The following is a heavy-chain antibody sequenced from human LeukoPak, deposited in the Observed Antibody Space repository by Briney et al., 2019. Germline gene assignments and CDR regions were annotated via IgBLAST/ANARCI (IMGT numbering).Heavy chain of an antibody. Sequence: GGSLRLSCAASGFTFSDYYMTWIRQAPGKGLEWVSHISGVASSIYYADSVKGRFTISRDNAKNSVYLQMNSLRVEDTAVYYCARGGAQGMDVWGQGTTVTVSS. D-gene: IGHD1-26*01. CDR2: ISGVASSI. CDR1: GFTFSDYY. J-gene: IGHJ6*02. V-gene: IGHV3-11*01. CDR3: ARGGAQGMDV.